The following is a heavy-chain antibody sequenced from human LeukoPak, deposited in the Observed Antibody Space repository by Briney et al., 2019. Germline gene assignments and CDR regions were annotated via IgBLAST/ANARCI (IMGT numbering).Heavy chain of an antibody. D-gene: IGHD3-10*01. Sequence: GGSLRLSCAASGFTFSDYYMSWIRQAPGKGLEWVSYISSSGSTIYYADSVEGRFTISRDNAKNSLYLQMNSLRAEDTAVYYCAREGITMVQGVIIANDAFDIWGQGTMVTVSS. CDR2: ISSSGSTI. V-gene: IGHV3-11*01. CDR3: AREGITMVQGVIIANDAFDI. CDR1: GFTFSDYY. J-gene: IGHJ3*02.